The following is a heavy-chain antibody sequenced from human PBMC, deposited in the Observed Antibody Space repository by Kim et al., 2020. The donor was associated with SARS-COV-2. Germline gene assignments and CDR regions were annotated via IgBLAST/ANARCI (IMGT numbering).Heavy chain of an antibody. D-gene: IGHD6-6*01. V-gene: IGHV3-33*01. CDR3: ASEIEEYSSSSVYFQH. Sequence: GGSLRLSCAASGFTFSSYGMHWVRQAPGKGLEWVAVIWYDGSNKYYADSVKGRFTISRDNSKNTLYLQMNSLRAEDTAVYSWASEIEEYSSSSVYFQHWGQGTLGTVSS. CDR2: IWYDGSNK. J-gene: IGHJ1*01. CDR1: GFTFSSYG.